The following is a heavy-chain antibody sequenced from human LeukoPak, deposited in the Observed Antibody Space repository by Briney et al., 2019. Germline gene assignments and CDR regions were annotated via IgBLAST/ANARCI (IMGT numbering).Heavy chain of an antibody. CDR3: ARGKTSQNIVTRKTYNWFDP. Sequence: SGGSLRLSCAASGFTFSSYNMNWVRQAPGKGLEWVSSISSSSNYIYYADSVKGRFTISRDNAKNSLYLQMKSLRAEDTAVYYCARGKTSQNIVTRKTYNWFDPWGQGTLVTVSS. CDR2: ISSSSNYI. CDR1: GFTFSSYN. D-gene: IGHD2/OR15-2a*01. J-gene: IGHJ5*02. V-gene: IGHV3-21*01.